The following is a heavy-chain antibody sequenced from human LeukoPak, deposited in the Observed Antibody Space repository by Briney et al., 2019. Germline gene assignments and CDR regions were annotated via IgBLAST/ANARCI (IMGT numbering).Heavy chain of an antibody. J-gene: IGHJ4*02. D-gene: IGHD3-22*01. CDR1: GGSFSGYY. CDR2: INHSGST. CDR3: ARGKGRERGPYYYDSSGYYYFDY. Sequence: PSETLSLTCAVYGGSFSGYYGSWIRQPPGKGLEWIGEINHSGSTNYNPSLKSRVTISVDTSKNQFSLKLSSVTAADTAVYYCARGKGRERGPYYYDSSGYYYFDYWGQGTLVTVSS. V-gene: IGHV4-34*01.